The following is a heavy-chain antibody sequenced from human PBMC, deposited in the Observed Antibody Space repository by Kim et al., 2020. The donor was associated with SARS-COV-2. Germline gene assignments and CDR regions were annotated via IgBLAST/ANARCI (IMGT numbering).Heavy chain of an antibody. D-gene: IGHD1-20*01. Sequence: KSRVNISVDTSKNQFSLKLSSVTAADTAVYYCARIRIAASGREYNWKFDYWGQGTLDTVSS. CDR3: ARIRIAASGREYNWKFDY. V-gene: IGHV4-30-2*04. J-gene: IGHJ4*02.